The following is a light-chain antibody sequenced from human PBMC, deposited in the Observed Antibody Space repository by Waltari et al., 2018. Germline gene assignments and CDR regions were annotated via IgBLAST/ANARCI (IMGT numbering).Light chain of an antibody. V-gene: IGLV7-46*01. Sequence: QAVVTQEPSLTVSPGGTVTLTCGSSTGAVTSSHYPYWFQQKPGQAPRTLNYDTSNKHSWTPARFSGSLLGGKAALTLSGAQPEDEAEYYCLLFYSGAEVFGGGTKLTVL. J-gene: IGLJ2*01. CDR3: LLFYSGAEV. CDR2: DTS. CDR1: TGAVTSSHY.